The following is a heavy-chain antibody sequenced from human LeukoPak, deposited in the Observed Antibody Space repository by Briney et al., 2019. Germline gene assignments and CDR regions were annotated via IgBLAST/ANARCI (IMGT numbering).Heavy chain of an antibody. CDR1: GYTFTSYG. D-gene: IGHD6-13*01. CDR2: ISAYNGNT. J-gene: IGHJ3*02. CDR3: ARDRRQQLPRPDAFDI. V-gene: IGHV1-18*01. Sequence: GASVSVSRKASGYTFTSYGISWVRQAPGQGLEWMGWISAYNGNTNYAQKLHGRVTMTTDTSTSTAYMELRSLRSDDTAVYYCARDRRQQLPRPDAFDIWGQGTMVTVSS.